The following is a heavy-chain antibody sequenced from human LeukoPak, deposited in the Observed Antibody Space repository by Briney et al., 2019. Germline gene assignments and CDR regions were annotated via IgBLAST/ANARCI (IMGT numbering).Heavy chain of an antibody. CDR2: INTNTGNP. D-gene: IGHD6-13*01. V-gene: IGHV7-4-1*02. CDR3: ARSYSSSWYDEYYYYYYMDV. J-gene: IGHJ6*03. CDR1: GYSFTGYH. Sequence: GASVKVSCKASGYSFTGYHLYWVRQSPGQGLEWMGWINTNTGNPTYAQGFTGRFVFSLDTSVSTAYLQISSLKAEDTAVYYCARSYSSSWYDEYYYYYYMDVWGKGTTVTVSS.